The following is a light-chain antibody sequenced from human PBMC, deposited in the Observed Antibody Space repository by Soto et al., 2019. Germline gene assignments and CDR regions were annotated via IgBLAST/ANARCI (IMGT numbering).Light chain of an antibody. CDR2: AAS. J-gene: IGKJ3*01. CDR1: QDIRNY. V-gene: IGKV1-27*01. CDR3: QRYHRALLT. Sequence: DIQMTQSPSSLSASVGDRVTMTCRASQDIRNYVAWYQQKPGEVPKLLIYAASTLQSGVPPRFSGGGFGTDFTLTISSLRPEDVATYYCQRYHRALLTVGPGTKVDLK.